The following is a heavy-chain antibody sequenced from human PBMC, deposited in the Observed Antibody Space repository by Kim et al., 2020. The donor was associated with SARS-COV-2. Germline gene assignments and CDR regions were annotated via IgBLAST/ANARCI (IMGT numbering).Heavy chain of an antibody. J-gene: IGHJ6*03. D-gene: IGHD2-2*01. CDR2: IFALLGTT. CDR1: GGTFSRDA. V-gene: IGHV1-69*13. CDR3: ATLGPRDQDIVALPSSMFADSYFSYMDV. Sequence: SVKVSCKTSGGTFSRDAISWVRQDPGQGLEWMGGIFALLGTTNYAQEFEDRVTITADESTTTAYMELSSLRSEDTAVYYCATLGPRDQDIVALPSSMFADSYFSYMDVWGKGTTVTVSS.